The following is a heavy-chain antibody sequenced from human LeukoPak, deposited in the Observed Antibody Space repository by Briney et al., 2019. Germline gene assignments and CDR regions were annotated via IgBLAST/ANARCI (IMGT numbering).Heavy chain of an antibody. J-gene: IGHJ6*03. Sequence: GASVKVSCKASGYTFTRKGIYWVRQAPGQGLEWMGWVSPHSGDTSYAQKFQDRATMTADTSTSTAYMELRSLRSDDTAVYYCAREIVAGRGYYSYYMDVWGSGTTVTVSS. CDR3: AREIVAGRGYYSYYMDV. V-gene: IGHV1-18*01. CDR2: VSPHSGDT. D-gene: IGHD3-22*01. CDR1: GYTFTRKG.